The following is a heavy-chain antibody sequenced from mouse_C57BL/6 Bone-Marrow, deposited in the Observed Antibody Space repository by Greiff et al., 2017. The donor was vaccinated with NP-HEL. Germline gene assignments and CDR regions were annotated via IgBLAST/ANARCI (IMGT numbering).Heavy chain of an antibody. CDR2: ISYDGSN. CDR1: GYSITSGYY. J-gene: IGHJ2*01. V-gene: IGHV3-6*01. CDR3: ARDLYYFDY. Sequence: EVQLVESGPGLVKPSQSLSLTCSVTGYSITSGYYWNWIRQFPGNKLEWMGYISYDGSNNYNPSLKNRISITRDTSKNQFFLKLNSVTTEDTATYYCARDLYYFDYWGQGTTLTVSS.